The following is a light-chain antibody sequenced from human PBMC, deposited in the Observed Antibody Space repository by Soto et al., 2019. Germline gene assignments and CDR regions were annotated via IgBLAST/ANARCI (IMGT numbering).Light chain of an antibody. CDR1: SSDVGAYIY. CDR2: DVS. Sequence: QSALTQPRSVSGSPGQSVTISCTGTSSDVGAYIYVSWYQQDPGKAPKLMIYDVSKRPSGVPDRFSGSKSGNTASLTISWLQAEDEAYYYCCSYAGSSLIFGGGTKLTVL. J-gene: IGLJ2*01. V-gene: IGLV2-11*01. CDR3: CSYAGSSLI.